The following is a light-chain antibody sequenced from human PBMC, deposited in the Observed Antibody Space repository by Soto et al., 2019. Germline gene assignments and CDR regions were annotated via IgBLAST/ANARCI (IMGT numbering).Light chain of an antibody. CDR3: HQYAHSPLT. CDR1: QNIDKNS. CDR2: DAS. J-gene: IGKJ4*01. V-gene: IGKV3-20*01. Sequence: EVVLPHSLVTQSLSPGANATLPCSATQNIDKNSLAWFQHKPGQAPSFLIYDASMRATGVPDRFSGSGSGTEFTLTVSRLEPEDFAVFYCHQYAHSPLTFGGGTKVDIK.